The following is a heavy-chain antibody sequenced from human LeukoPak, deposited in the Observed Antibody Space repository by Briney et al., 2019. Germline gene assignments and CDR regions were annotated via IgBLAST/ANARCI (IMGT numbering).Heavy chain of an antibody. V-gene: IGHV3-9*01. D-gene: IGHD5-12*01. CDR2: ISWNSGSI. Sequence: GGSLRLSCAASGFTFDDYAMHWVRQAPGKGLEWVSGISWNSGSIGYADSVKGRFTISRDNAKNSLYLQMNSLRAEDTALYYCATANTITRPDYWGQGTLVTVSS. CDR1: GFTFDDYA. CDR3: ATANTITRPDY. J-gene: IGHJ4*02.